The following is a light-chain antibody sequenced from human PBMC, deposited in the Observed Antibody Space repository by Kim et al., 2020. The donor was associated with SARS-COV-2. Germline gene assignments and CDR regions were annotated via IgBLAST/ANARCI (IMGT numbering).Light chain of an antibody. CDR2: DVS. J-gene: IGLJ3*02. CDR3: CSYAGSYTWV. CDR1: SSEVVGDNY. V-gene: IGLV2-11*01. Sequence: GQSVTISCTGTSSEVVGDNYVSWYQQHPGKAPKLMIYDVSKRPSGVPDRFSGSKSGNTASLTISGLQAEDEADYYCCSYAGSYTWVFGGGTQLTVL.